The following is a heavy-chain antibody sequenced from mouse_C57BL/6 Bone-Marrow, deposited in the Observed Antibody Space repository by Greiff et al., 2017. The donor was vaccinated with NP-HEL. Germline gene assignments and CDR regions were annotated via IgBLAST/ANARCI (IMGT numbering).Heavy chain of an antibody. D-gene: IGHD1-1*01. Sequence: VQLQQSGPELVKPGASVKMSCKASGYSFTDYNMHWVKQSHGKSLEWIGVINPNYGTTSYNQKFKGKATLTVDQSSSTAYMQRNSLTSEDSAVYYCPRGRFITTVDYFDYWGQGTTVTVSS. V-gene: IGHV1-39*01. CDR1: GYSFTDYN. CDR3: PRGRFITTVDYFDY. J-gene: IGHJ2*01. CDR2: INPNYGTT.